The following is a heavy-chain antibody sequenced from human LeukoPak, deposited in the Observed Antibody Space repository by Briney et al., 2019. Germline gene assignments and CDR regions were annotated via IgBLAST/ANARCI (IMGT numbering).Heavy chain of an antibody. CDR1: GGTGSSYT. D-gene: IGHD3-10*01. J-gene: IGHJ5*02. CDR2: INPMSGTT. CDR3: ARSDITMIRGVIPNWFDP. Sequence: SVKVSCKASGGTGSSYTMNWIRQAPGQGLEWMGRINPMSGTTNYAHKNQGRVTITTDDSTTTVYMELSSLRSDDTAVYYCARSDITMIRGVIPNWFDPWGQGTLVIFSS. V-gene: IGHV1-69*05.